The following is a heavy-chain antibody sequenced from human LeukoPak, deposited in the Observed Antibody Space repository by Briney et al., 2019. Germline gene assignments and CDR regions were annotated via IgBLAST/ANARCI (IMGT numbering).Heavy chain of an antibody. CDR1: GFTFSTFA. V-gene: IGHV3-23*01. CDR3: ATYRQVLLPFES. D-gene: IGHD5-18*01. CDR2: IFPSGGEI. J-gene: IGHJ4*02. Sequence: GGSLRLSCAASGFTFSTFAMIWVRQPPGKGLEWVSSIFPSGGEIHYADSVRGRFTISRDNSKSILSLQMNSLIAEDTAIYYCATYRQVLLPFESWGQGILVTVSS.